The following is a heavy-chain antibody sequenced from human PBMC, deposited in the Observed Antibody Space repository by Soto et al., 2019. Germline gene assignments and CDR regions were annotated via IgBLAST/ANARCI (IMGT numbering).Heavy chain of an antibody. D-gene: IGHD5-12*01. CDR1: GFTFSHFG. V-gene: IGHV3-30*03. J-gene: IGHJ5*02. Sequence: QVQLVESGGGVVQPGGSLRLSCAASGFTFSHFGMHWVRQAPGKWSEWLAVISHDGSYAFYADSVRGRFAISRDNSNNTVYLQMNSLRPEDTAVYYCERARVEMATIWPGSCGQGTLVTVSS. CDR3: ERARVEMATIWPGS. CDR2: ISHDGSYA.